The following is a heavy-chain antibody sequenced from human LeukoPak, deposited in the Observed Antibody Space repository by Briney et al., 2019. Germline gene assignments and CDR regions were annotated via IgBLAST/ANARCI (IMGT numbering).Heavy chain of an antibody. CDR1: GYTFTGYY. CDR2: INPNSGGT. D-gene: IGHD6-19*01. CDR3: AREFDSSGWYYLDY. Sequence: GASVEVSCKASGYTFTGYYMHWVRQAPGQGLEWMGWINPNSGGTNYAQKFQGRVTMTRDTSISTAYMELSRLRSDDTAVYYCAREFDSSGWYYLDYWGQGTLVTVSS. V-gene: IGHV1-2*02. J-gene: IGHJ4*02.